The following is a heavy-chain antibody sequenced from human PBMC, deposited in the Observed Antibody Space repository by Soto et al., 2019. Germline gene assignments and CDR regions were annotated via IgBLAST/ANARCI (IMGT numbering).Heavy chain of an antibody. CDR1: GFTCSSYG. Sequence: QAQLVESGGGVVQPGRSLRLSCAASGFTCSSYGMHWVRQAPGTGLVWVAAISYDGGLQHYADSVKGRFTISRDNSKNMVLLQMNVLRAEDTAVYYCVSDRGYGHASVPYSWGQGTMVSVSS. D-gene: IGHD5-18*01. V-gene: IGHV3-30*19. J-gene: IGHJ4*02. CDR3: VSDRGYGHASVPYS. CDR2: ISYDGGLQ.